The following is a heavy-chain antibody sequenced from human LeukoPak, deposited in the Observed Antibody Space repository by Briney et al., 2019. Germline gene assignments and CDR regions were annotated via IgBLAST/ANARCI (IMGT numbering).Heavy chain of an antibody. V-gene: IGHV3-7*01. D-gene: IGHD3-10*01. CDR1: GFTFSSYW. J-gene: IGHJ4*02. CDR3: ARDTLDYYGSGSYYT. CDR2: IKQDGSEK. Sequence: GSLRLSCAASGFTFSSYWMSWVRQAPGKGLEWVANIKQDGSEKYYVDSVKGRFTISRDNAKNSLYLQMNSLRAEDTAVYYCARDTLDYYGSGSYYTWGQGTLVTVSS.